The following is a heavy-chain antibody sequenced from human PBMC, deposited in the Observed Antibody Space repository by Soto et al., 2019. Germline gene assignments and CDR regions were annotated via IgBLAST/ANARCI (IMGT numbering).Heavy chain of an antibody. CDR3: ARGRITIFGVVIISHYYGMDV. V-gene: IGHV1-8*01. CDR1: EYTLTSCD. Sequence: SGKVSCKASEYTLTSCDINCVLQATGQGLDRMGWMNPNSGNTGYAQKFQGRVTMTRNTSISTAYMELSSLRSEDTAVYYCARGRITIFGVVIISHYYGMDVWGQGTTVTVSS. J-gene: IGHJ6*02. D-gene: IGHD3-3*01. CDR2: MNPNSGNT.